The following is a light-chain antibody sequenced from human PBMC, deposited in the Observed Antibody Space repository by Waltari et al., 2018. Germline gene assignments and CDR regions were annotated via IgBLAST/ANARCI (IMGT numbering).Light chain of an antibody. CDR3: SSYATTTTQV. CDR2: DVS. CDR1: SSDVGAYNF. V-gene: IGLV2-14*03. J-gene: IGLJ1*01. Sequence: QSALTQPASVSGSPGQSIPISCTGTSSDVGAYNFVSWYQQHPGKAPKLMIYDVSNRPPGVSDRFSGSKSGNTASLTISGLQAEDEADYYCSSYATTTTQVFGTGTKVTVV.